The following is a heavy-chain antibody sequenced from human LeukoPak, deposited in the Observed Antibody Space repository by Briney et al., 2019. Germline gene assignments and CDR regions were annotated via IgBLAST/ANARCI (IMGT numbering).Heavy chain of an antibody. Sequence: PGGSLRLSCAASGFTFSSYAMSWVRQAPGKGLEWVSAISGSGGSTYYADSVKGRFTISRDNSKNTLYLQMNSLRAEDTAVYYCAKRSYYYDSSGYYYHDAFDIWGQGTMVTVSS. V-gene: IGHV3-23*01. D-gene: IGHD3-22*01. J-gene: IGHJ3*02. CDR3: AKRSYYYDSSGYYYHDAFDI. CDR1: GFTFSSYA. CDR2: ISGSGGST.